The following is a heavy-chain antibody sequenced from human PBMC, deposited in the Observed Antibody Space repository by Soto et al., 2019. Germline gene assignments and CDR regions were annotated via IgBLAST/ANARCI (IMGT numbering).Heavy chain of an antibody. Sequence: QVQLVQSGAEVKKPGSSVKVSCRASGGTFSSYTIVWVRQAPGQGLEWMGGFVPLFGSANIAQKFQGRVTITADASTSTAYMELSSLTSEDSATYYCAREDDSSGHYSWFDPWGQGTLVTVYS. CDR1: GGTFSSYT. CDR2: FVPLFGSA. J-gene: IGHJ5*02. CDR3: AREDDSSGHYSWFDP. V-gene: IGHV1-69*01. D-gene: IGHD3-22*01.